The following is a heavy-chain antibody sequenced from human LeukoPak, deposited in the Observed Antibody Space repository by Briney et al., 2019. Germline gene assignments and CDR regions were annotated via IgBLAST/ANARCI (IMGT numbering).Heavy chain of an antibody. CDR3: ARELGYCSSTSCYLDP. J-gene: IGHJ5*02. CDR2: IYTSGCT. CDR1: GGSISSGSYY. Sequence: SSETLSLTCTVSGGSISSGSYYWSWIRQPAGKGLEWIGRIYTSGCTNYNPSLKSRVTISVDTSKNQFSLKLSSVTAADTAVYYCARELGYCSSTSCYLDPWGQGTLVTVSS. V-gene: IGHV4-61*02. D-gene: IGHD2-2*01.